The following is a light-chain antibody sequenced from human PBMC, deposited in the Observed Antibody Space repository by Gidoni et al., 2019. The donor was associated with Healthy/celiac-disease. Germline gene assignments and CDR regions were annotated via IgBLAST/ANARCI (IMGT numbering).Light chain of an antibody. CDR3: SSYTSSSTLRV. CDR2: EVS. V-gene: IGLV2-14*01. Sequence: QSARTQPASVSGSPGQSITISCTGTSSDVGGYNYVSWYQQHPGKAPKLMIYEVSNRPSGVSNRFSGSKSGNPASLTISGLQAEDEADYYCSSYTSSSTLRVFGGGTKLTVL. J-gene: IGLJ3*02. CDR1: SSDVGGYNY.